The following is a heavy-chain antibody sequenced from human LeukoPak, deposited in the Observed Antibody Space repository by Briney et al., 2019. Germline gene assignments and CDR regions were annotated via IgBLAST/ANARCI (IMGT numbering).Heavy chain of an antibody. D-gene: IGHD2-21*02. CDR2: IYYSGST. Sequence: PSETLSLTCTVSGGSISSYYWSWIRQPPGKGLEWIGYIYYSGSTNYNPSLKSRVTMSVDTSQNQFSLMLSSVTAADTAFYSCARAGLTLSCSRDCFANYFDYWGRGTLVTVSS. CDR3: ARAGLTLSCSRDCFANYFDY. J-gene: IGHJ4*02. CDR1: GGSISSYY. V-gene: IGHV4-59*01.